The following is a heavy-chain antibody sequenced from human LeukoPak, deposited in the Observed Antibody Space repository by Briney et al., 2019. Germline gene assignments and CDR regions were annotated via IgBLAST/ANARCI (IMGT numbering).Heavy chain of an antibody. D-gene: IGHD1-26*01. CDR2: ISSSSDYI. J-gene: IGHJ3*02. CDR3: AREEGGAGLYGFDI. Sequence: PGVTLRFSCAASGFTFSSNSMNWVRQAPGKGLEGVSSISSSSDYIYYADSLKGRFTISRDNAKNSLYLQMNSLRAEDTAVYYCAREEGGAGLYGFDIWGQGTMVTVSS. V-gene: IGHV3-21*01. CDR1: GFTFSSNS.